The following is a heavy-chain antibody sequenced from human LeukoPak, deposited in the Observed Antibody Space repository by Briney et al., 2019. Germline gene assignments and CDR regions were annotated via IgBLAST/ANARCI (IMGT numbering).Heavy chain of an antibody. V-gene: IGHV4-39*01. CDR3: ARRQVTSGTKYFDY. J-gene: IGHJ4*02. CDR2: IHYSGAT. CDR1: GVSISSGSFY. D-gene: IGHD3-10*01. Sequence: SETLSLTCTVSGVSISSGSFYWGWIRQSPGKGLEWLGIIHYSGATYYNPSLKSRVTISIDTSKNQFSLKLSSVTAADTAVYYCARRQVTSGTKYFDYWGQGTLVTVSS.